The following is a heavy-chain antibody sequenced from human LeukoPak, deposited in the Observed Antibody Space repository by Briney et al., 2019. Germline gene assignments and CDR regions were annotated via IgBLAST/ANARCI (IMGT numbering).Heavy chain of an antibody. CDR3: ASVQYDYRYYYYYYYMDV. Sequence: SETLSLTCAVYGGSFSGYYWRWLRQPPGKGLEWVGEINHSGSTNYNPSLKSRVTISVGTSKNQFSLKLSSVTAADTAVYYCASVQYDYRYYYYYYYMDVWGKGTTVTVSS. J-gene: IGHJ6*03. D-gene: IGHD4-11*01. CDR2: INHSGST. V-gene: IGHV4-34*01. CDR1: GGSFSGYY.